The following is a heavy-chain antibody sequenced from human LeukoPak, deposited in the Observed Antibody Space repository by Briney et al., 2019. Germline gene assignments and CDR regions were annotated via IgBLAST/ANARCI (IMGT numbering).Heavy chain of an antibody. CDR3: AKDTPRYGIAV. CDR2: ITSSSSYI. V-gene: IGHV3-21*01. CDR1: GFTLSSYS. Sequence: PGGSLRLSCAASGFTLSSYSMNWVRQAPGKGLEWVSSITSSSSYIYYADSLKGRFTISRDNAKNSLYLQMNSLRAEYTAVYYCAKDTPRYGIAVCGQGTTVTVSS. D-gene: IGHD6-6*01. J-gene: IGHJ6*02.